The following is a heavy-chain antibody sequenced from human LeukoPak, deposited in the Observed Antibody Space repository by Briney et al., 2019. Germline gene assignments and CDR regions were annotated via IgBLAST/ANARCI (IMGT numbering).Heavy chain of an antibody. CDR2: IYYSGST. Sequence: SETLSLTCTVSGGSISSYYWSWIRQPPGKGLEWIAYIYYSGSTDYNPSLKSRVTISVDTPKNQFSLKLSSVTAADTAVYYCARVLYYYGSGTSYPYYFDYWGRGTLVTVSS. J-gene: IGHJ4*02. CDR1: GGSISSYY. CDR3: ARVLYYYGSGTSYPYYFDY. D-gene: IGHD3-10*01. V-gene: IGHV4-59*01.